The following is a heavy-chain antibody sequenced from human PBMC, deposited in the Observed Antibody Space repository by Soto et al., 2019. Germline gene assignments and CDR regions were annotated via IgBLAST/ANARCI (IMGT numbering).Heavy chain of an antibody. CDR1: GYDFSSYG. CDR3: VRDPQRNDY. D-gene: IGHD2-2*01. Sequence: QVQLVQSGAEVKKPGASVKVSCKASGYDFSSYGISWVRQARGQGLEWMGWISASNGNRDYAQQFQGRVTMTSDTSRTTAYMELRSLRSDDTAVYYCVRDPQRNDYWGQGTLVNVSS. J-gene: IGHJ4*02. V-gene: IGHV1-18*04. CDR2: ISASNGNR.